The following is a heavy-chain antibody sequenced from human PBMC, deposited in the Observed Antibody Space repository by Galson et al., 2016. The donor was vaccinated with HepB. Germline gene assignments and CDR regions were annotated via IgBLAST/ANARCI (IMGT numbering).Heavy chain of an antibody. D-gene: IGHD3-10*01. Sequence: SLRLSCAASGFSFSSYSMNWVRQAPGKGLGWVSSISTTTRYTYYADSAKGRFTISRDNSKNPLYLQMNSLSAEDTAVYYCGSGEDSYYYGMDVWGQGTTVTVSS. CDR3: GSGEDSYYYGMDV. J-gene: IGHJ6*02. V-gene: IGHV3-21*01. CDR1: GFSFSSYS. CDR2: ISTTTRYT.